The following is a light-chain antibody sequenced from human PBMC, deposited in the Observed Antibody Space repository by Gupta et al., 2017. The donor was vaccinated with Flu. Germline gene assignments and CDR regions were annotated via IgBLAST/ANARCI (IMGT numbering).Light chain of an antibody. CDR3: QQYGSSTWT. CDR1: QSVSSSY. Sequence: EIVLTQSPGTLSLSPGERATLSCRASQSVSSSYLAWYQQKPGQAPRLLIYGASSRATGIPDRFSGSGSGTDFTLTISRLEPEDFAVDDCQQYGSSTWTFGQGTKVEIK. J-gene: IGKJ1*01. V-gene: IGKV3-20*01. CDR2: GAS.